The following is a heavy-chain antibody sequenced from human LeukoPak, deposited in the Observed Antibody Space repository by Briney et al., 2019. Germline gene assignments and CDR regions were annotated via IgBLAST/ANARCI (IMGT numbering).Heavy chain of an antibody. CDR2: IKSKTDGGTT. V-gene: IGHV3-15*01. CDR3: TTTIAVDNSVFDY. Sequence: GGSLRLSCAASGFTFNNAWMSWVRQAPGKGLEWVGLIKSKTDGGTTGYGAPVKGRFTISRDDSKNTLYLEMNSLKTEDTAVYYCTTTIAVDNSVFDYWGRGTLVTVSS. D-gene: IGHD5-24*01. J-gene: IGHJ4*02. CDR1: GFTFNNAW.